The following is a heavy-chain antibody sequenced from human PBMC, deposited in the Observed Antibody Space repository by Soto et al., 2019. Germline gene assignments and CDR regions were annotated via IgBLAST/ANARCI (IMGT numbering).Heavy chain of an antibody. V-gene: IGHV1-46*01. CDR1: GYTFTNYY. D-gene: IGHD3-16*01. J-gene: IGHJ4*02. Sequence: ASVKVSCKASGYTFTNYYMHWVRQAPGQGLEWMGVIHYSGATPTYAQKFQGRVTMARDTSTSTVYMELSSLTSEDTAVYYCARGGTELATIGSFDYWGQGTLVTVSS. CDR2: IHYSGATP. CDR3: ARGGTELATIGSFDY.